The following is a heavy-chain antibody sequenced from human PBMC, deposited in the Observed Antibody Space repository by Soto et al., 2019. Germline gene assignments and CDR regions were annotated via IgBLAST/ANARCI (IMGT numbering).Heavy chain of an antibody. V-gene: IGHV3-30-3*01. Sequence: QVQLVESGGGVVQSGRSLRLSCEASGFTFSSYAMHWVRQAPGKGLEWLVVISYDGSNKYYADSVKGRFTISRDNSKNTLFLQMNSLRPEDTAIYYCAREVKSIQIWLGMDVWGHGTTVTVSS. D-gene: IGHD5-18*01. CDR3: AREVKSIQIWLGMDV. CDR1: GFTFSSYA. J-gene: IGHJ6*02. CDR2: ISYDGSNK.